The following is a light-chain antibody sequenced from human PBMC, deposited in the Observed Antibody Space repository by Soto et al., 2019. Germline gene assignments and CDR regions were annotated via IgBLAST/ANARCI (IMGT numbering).Light chain of an antibody. V-gene: IGKV3-20*01. CDR3: QHYGSSLWG. J-gene: IGKJ1*01. CDR1: QSVSSSF. Sequence: EIVLTQSPGNLCLSPWERATLSCRASQSVSSSFLAWYQHKPGQAPRLIIYGASSRATGIPDRFSGSGSGADFTLTISRLEPEDFAVYYCQHYGSSLWGFGPGNKVDIK. CDR2: GAS.